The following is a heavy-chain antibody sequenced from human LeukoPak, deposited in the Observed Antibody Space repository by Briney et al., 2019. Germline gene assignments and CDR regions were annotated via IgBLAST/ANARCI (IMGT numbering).Heavy chain of an antibody. Sequence: SETLSLTCTVSGGSISSSSYYWGWIRQPPGKGLEWIGSIYYSGSTYYNPSLKSRVTISVDTSKNQFSLQLNSVTPDDTAVYYCARGVNSAFDIWGLGTMATVSS. CDR2: IYYSGST. J-gene: IGHJ3*02. V-gene: IGHV4-39*07. CDR1: GGSISSSSYY. D-gene: IGHD3-10*01. CDR3: ARGVNSAFDI.